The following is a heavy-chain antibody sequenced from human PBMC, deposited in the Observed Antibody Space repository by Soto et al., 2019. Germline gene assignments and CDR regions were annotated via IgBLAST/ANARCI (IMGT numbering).Heavy chain of an antibody. V-gene: IGHV1-46*03. CDR3: VRATAARQRDYSYHYHLHI. Sequence: GASVKVSCKASGYTFTSYYMHWVRQAPGQGLEWMGIINPSGGSTSYAQKFQGRVTLTRDTSTSTVYVELSSLRSDDTAVYFCVRATAARQRDYSYHYHLHIWGKGTTVTVSS. D-gene: IGHD6-6*01. J-gene: IGHJ6*03. CDR1: GYTFTSYY. CDR2: INPSGGST.